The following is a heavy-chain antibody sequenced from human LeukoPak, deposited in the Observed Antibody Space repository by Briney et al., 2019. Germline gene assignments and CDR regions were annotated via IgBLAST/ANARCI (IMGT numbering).Heavy chain of an antibody. CDR1: GFISTNAW. V-gene: IGHV3-15*01. CDR3: TTEYRDSSGWYGAFDI. CDR2: IKSKTDGGAT. J-gene: IGHJ3*02. Sequence: SGGSLRLSCAASGFISTNAWMSCVRQAPGKGLEWVGRIKSKTDGGATDFAAPVKGRFTISRDDSKNTLYLQMNSLKIEDTAVYYCTTEYRDSSGWYGAFDIWGQGTMVTVSS. D-gene: IGHD6-19*01.